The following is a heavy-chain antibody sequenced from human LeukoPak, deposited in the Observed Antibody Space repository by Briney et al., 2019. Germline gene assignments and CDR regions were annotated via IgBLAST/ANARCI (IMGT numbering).Heavy chain of an antibody. CDR1: GFTFDDYG. CDR2: INWNGGST. Sequence: GGSLRLSCAASGFTFDDYGMICVRQAPGKRLEWVSGINWNGGSTGYADSVKGRFTISRDNAKNSLYLQMNSLRAEDTALYYCARGPYGYSGSDYWGQGTLVTVSS. V-gene: IGHV3-20*04. J-gene: IGHJ4*02. D-gene: IGHD5-18*01. CDR3: ARGPYGYSGSDY.